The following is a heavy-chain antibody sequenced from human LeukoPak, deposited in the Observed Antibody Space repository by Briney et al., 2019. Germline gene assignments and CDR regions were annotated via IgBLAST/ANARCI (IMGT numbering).Heavy chain of an antibody. CDR3: ARDRLRFLEWFTTPDAFDI. J-gene: IGHJ3*02. D-gene: IGHD3-3*01. V-gene: IGHV3-21*01. CDR2: ISSISSSI. CDR1: GLTFSSYS. Sequence: GGSLRLSCAASGLTFSSYSMNWVRQAPGKGLEWVSSISSISSSISYADSVKGRFTISRDNAKNSLYLQMNSLRAEDTAVYYCARDRLRFLEWFTTPDAFDIWGQGTMVTVSS.